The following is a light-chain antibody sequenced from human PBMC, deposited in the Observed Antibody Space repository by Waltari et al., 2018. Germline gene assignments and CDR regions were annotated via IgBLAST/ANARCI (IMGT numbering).Light chain of an antibody. Sequence: QSALPQAASVSASPGQSITISCTGTSSDIGTYDYVSWFQQYPGRAPKLMIYDVRNRPLGVSNRFSGSKSGITASLRISGLLAEDEAYYYCSSYTSSTTWVFGGGTKLTVL. CDR1: SSDIGTYDY. CDR3: SSYTSSTTWV. J-gene: IGLJ3*02. V-gene: IGLV2-14*01. CDR2: DVR.